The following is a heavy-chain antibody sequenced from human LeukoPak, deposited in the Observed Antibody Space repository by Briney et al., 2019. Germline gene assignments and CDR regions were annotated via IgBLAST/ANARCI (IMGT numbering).Heavy chain of an antibody. CDR1: GGTFSSYA. CDR2: IIPIFGTA. D-gene: IGHD4-17*01. CDR3: ATLMGANDYGILDY. V-gene: IGHV1-69*13. Sequence: SVKVSCKASGGTFSSYAISWVRQAPGQGLEWMGGIIPIFGTANYAQKFQGRVTITADESTSTAYMELSSLRSEDTAVYYCATLMGANDYGILDYWGQGTLVTVSS. J-gene: IGHJ4*02.